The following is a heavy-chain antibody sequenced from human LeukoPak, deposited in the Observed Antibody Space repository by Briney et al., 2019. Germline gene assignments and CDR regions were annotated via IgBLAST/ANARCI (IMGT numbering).Heavy chain of an antibody. CDR1: GGSISSYY. Sequence: KPSETLSLTCTVSGGSISSYYWSWIRQPPGKGLDWIGYIYYSGTTNYNPSPKRLVTISLDTSKKQLSLKLSSVTAADTAVYYCARVSCTSTSCPGWIDPWGQGTLVTVSS. V-gene: IGHV4-59*01. CDR3: ARVSCTSTSCPGWIDP. D-gene: IGHD2-2*01. J-gene: IGHJ5*02. CDR2: IYYSGTT.